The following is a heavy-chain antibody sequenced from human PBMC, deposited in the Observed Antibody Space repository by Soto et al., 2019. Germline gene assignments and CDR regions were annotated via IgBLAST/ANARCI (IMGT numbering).Heavy chain of an antibody. CDR3: ARDDEYDDNGLDY. CDR1: GFVLSRFG. CDR2: IVNHGGTK. V-gene: IGHV3-33*01. Sequence: QVQLVESGGGVVQPGTSLRLSCAASGFVLSRFGMHWVRQAPGKGLEWVAVIVNHGGTKAYADSVRGRFTISRDNSRNTLFLEMSSLRVEDTAIYYCARDDEYDDNGLDYWGQGTLVTVSS. J-gene: IGHJ4*02. D-gene: IGHD1-1*01.